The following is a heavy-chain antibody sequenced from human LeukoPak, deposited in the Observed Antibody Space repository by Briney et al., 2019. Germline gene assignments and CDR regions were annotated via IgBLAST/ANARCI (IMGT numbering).Heavy chain of an antibody. CDR3: ARAGYYGSGSPMAVFDY. V-gene: IGHV4-34*01. D-gene: IGHD3-10*01. CDR1: GGSFSGYY. J-gene: IGHJ4*02. Sequence: SETLSLTCAVYGGSFSGYYWSWIRQPPGKGLEWIGEIDHSGSTNYNPSLKSRVTISVDTSKNQFSLKLSAVTAADTAVYYCARAGYYGSGSPMAVFDYWGQGTLVTVSS. CDR2: IDHSGST.